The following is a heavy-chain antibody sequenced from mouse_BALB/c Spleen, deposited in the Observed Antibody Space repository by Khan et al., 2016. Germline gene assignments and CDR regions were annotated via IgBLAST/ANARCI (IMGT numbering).Heavy chain of an antibody. CDR1: GYTVSSYW. J-gene: IGHJ4*01. CDR2: ILPGSGST. Sequence: QVQLKQSGAELMKPGASVKISCKVTGYTVSSYWIEWVKQRPGHGLEWIGEILPGSGSTKYNEKFKDKATITADTSSNTVYMQLSSLTPEDSAVYYCARWYGMDHWGQGTSVTVSS. CDR3: ARWYGMDH. V-gene: IGHV1-9*01.